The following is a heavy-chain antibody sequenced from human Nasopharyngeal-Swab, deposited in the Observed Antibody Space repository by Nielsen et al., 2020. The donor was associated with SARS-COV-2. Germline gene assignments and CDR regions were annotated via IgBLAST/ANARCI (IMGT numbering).Heavy chain of an antibody. J-gene: IGHJ6*03. D-gene: IGHD3-3*01. Sequence: RQAPGKGLEWIGTIYYSGSTYYNASLKSRVTISVDTSMNQFSMKLSSVTAAGTAVYYCARHKEEWHIPGYMDVWGKGTTVTVSS. CDR2: IYYSGST. CDR3: ARHKEEWHIPGYMDV. V-gene: IGHV4-39*01.